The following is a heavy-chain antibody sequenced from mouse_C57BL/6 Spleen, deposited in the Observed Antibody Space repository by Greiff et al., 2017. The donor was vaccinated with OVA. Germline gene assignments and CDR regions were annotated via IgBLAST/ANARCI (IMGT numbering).Heavy chain of an antibody. CDR1: GYTFTDYE. CDR3: TELTGNYFDY. D-gene: IGHD4-1*01. V-gene: IGHV1-15*01. CDR2: IDPETGGT. J-gene: IGHJ2*01. Sequence: VKLQESGAELVRPGASVTLSCKASGYTFTDYEMHWVKQTPVHGLEWIGAIDPETGGTAYNQKFKGKAILTADKSSSTAYMELRSLTSEDSAVYYCTELTGNYFDYWGQGTTLTVSS.